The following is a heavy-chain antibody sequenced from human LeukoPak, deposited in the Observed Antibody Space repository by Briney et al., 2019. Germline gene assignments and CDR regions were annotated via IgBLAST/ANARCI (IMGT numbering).Heavy chain of an antibody. CDR3: VRETSSSAHY. Sequence: SETLSLTCTVSGGSMSSGDYYWAWVRQPQGKGLEWIGSISYSGRTFYKPSLTSRVAISIDASKSQFSLRLSSVTAADTAVYYCVRETSSSAHYWGQGTLVTVSS. J-gene: IGHJ4*02. CDR1: GGSMSSGDYY. V-gene: IGHV4-39*07. CDR2: ISYSGRT. D-gene: IGHD6-6*01.